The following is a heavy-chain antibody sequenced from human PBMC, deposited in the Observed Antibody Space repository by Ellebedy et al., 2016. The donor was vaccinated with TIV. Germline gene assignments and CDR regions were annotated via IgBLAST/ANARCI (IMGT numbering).Heavy chain of an antibody. V-gene: IGHV4-39*01. J-gene: IGHJ6*03. CDR3: ARHKGFYTDV. CDR2: MYHYGTT. CDR1: GDSIATSTYY. Sequence: GSLRLXXTVSGDSIATSTYYWGWIRQSPGKGLEWIGSMYHYGTTYYNPSLKSRVTISVHTSENQVSLKLTSVTAADTVVYYCARHKGFYTDVWGKGTTVTVSS.